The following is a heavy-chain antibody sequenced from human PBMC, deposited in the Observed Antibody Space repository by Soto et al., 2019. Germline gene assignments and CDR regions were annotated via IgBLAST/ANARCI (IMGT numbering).Heavy chain of an antibody. CDR2: IYPGDSDA. CDR1: GYSFSSYW. CDR3: ARQADYNILTGYYYYFDY. J-gene: IGHJ4*01. Sequence: GESLKISCKASGYSFSSYWIAWVRQMPGKGLEWMGFIYPGDSDARYSPSFEGQVTISVDESINTAYLQWSYLKASDTAMYYCARQADYNILTGYYYYFDYWGHGSLVTVSS. V-gene: IGHV5-51*01. D-gene: IGHD3-9*01.